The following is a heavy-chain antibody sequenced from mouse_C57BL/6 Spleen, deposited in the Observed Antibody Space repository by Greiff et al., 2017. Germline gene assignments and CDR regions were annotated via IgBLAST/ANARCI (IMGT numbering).Heavy chain of an antibody. CDR3: TTDRKPSHGY. V-gene: IGHV14-4*01. CDR2: IDPENGAT. CDR1: GFNIKDDY. D-gene: IGHD2-14*01. Sequence: VQLQQSGAELVRPGASVTLSCTASGFNIKDDYMHWVKQRPEQGLEWIGWIDPENGATEYASKFQGKATITADTSSNTAYLQLSSLTSDDTAVYYCTTDRKPSHGYWGQGTSVTVSS. J-gene: IGHJ4*01.